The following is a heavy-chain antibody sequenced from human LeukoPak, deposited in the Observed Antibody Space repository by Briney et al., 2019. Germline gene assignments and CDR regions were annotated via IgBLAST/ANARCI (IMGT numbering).Heavy chain of an antibody. CDR1: GYTFTSYG. CDR2: ISAYNGNT. Sequence: ASVKVSCKASGYTFTSYGISWVRQAPGQGLEWMGWISAYNGNTNYAQKLQGRVTMTTDTSTSTAYMELRSLRSDDTAVYYCARGPTPLVVQDYYYGMDVWGQGTTVTVSS. D-gene: IGHD2-2*01. V-gene: IGHV1-18*01. J-gene: IGHJ6*02. CDR3: ARGPTPLVVQDYYYGMDV.